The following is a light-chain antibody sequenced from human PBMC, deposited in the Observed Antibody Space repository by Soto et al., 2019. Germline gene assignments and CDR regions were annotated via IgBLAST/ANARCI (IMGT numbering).Light chain of an antibody. CDR2: GAS. Sequence: EIVMTQSPATLSVSPGERATLSCRASQSISSSYLAWYQQRPGQAPRLLIYGASTRVTGIPARFSGSGSGTDFTLTISSLQSEDVAVYYCQQYNNWHPLTFGGGTRVEIK. CDR3: QQYNNWHPLT. CDR1: QSISSSY. J-gene: IGKJ4*01. V-gene: IGKV3-15*01.